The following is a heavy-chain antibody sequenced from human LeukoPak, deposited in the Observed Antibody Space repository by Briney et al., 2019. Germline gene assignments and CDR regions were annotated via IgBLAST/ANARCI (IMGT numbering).Heavy chain of an antibody. CDR3: ARAAPKDPYFDY. Sequence: GASVKVSCKASGYTFTGYYMHWVRQAPGQGLEWMGWINPNSGGTNYAQKFQGRVTITADKSTSTAYMELSSLRSEDTAVYYCARAAPKDPYFDYWGQGTLVTVSS. CDR2: INPNSGGT. J-gene: IGHJ4*02. V-gene: IGHV1-2*02. CDR1: GYTFTGYY.